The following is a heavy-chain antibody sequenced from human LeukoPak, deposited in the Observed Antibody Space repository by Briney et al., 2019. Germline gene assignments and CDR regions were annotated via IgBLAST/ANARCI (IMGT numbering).Heavy chain of an antibody. Sequence: PGGSLRLSCAASGFTFSNYGMHWVRQAPGKGLEWVAALLYDGNTKHYADSVSGRFTISRDISKKTFYLQMNSLTAEDTAVYYCARDHRPEIQYYYMDVRGKGTTVAVSS. CDR3: ARDHRPEIQYYYMDV. CDR1: GFTFSNYG. V-gene: IGHV3-33*01. J-gene: IGHJ6*03. D-gene: IGHD1-14*01. CDR2: LLYDGNTK.